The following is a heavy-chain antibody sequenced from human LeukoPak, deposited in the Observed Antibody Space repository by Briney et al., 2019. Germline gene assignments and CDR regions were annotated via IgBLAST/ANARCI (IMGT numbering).Heavy chain of an antibody. CDR1: GYTLTELA. CDR2: FDPQDGET. V-gene: IGHV1-24*01. D-gene: IGHD1-26*01. Sequence: ASVKVSCKVSGYTLTELAMHWVRQAPGKGLEWMGGFDPQDGETIYTQKFQGRVTMTEDTSTDTAYMDLSSLRSEDTAVYYCVTHSGRYYYYWVQGTLVTVSS. J-gene: IGHJ4*02. CDR3: VTHSGRYYYY.